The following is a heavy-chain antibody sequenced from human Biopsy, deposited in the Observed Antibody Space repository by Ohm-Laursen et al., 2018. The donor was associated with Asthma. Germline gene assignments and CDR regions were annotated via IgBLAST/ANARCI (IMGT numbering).Heavy chain of an antibody. CDR1: GFTVSRDH. D-gene: IGHD6-19*01. V-gene: IGHV3-53*01. CDR3: ARGDSSGWSHYYFDY. CDR2: MYSGGTS. J-gene: IGHJ4*02. Sequence: SLRLSCSASGFTVSRDHMFWVRQAPGKGLEWVSVMYSGGTSDTADSARGRFTISRDFYKNTLYLQMDSLRAEDTAVYYCARGDSSGWSHYYFDYWGQGTLVTVSS.